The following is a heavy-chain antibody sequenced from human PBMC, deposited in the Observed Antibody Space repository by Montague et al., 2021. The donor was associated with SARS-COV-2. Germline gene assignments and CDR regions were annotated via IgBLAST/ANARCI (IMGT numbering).Heavy chain of an antibody. V-gene: IGHV4-39*01. Sequence: SETLSLTCTVAGGTISSGSYYWGWIRQPPGKGLEWIGNIHSSGSTYYKSRVTISVDTSKNQCSLKVTSVTAADTAVYYCARRLRGSGWLDYWGQGTLVTVSS. CDR3: ARRLRGSGWLDY. CDR2: IHSSGST. J-gene: IGHJ4*02. CDR1: GGTISSGSYY. D-gene: IGHD6-25*01.